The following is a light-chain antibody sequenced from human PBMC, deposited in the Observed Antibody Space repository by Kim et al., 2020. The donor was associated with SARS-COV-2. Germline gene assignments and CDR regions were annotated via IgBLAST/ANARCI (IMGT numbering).Light chain of an antibody. CDR1: RLRSYY. CDR3: NSRDSSGNHLV. CDR2: GKN. V-gene: IGLV3-19*01. Sequence: ALGQTVRITCQGDRLRSYYASWYQQKPGQAHVLVIYGKNNRPSGIPYRFSGSSAGNTASLTITGAQAEDEADYYCNSRDSSGNHLVFGGGTQLTVL. J-gene: IGLJ3*02.